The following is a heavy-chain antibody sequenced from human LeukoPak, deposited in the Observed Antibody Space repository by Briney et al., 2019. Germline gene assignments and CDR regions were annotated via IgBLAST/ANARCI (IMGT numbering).Heavy chain of an antibody. CDR1: GFTFSNSA. J-gene: IGHJ3*02. V-gene: IGHV3-23*01. Sequence: GGSLRLSCAASGFTFSNSAMSWVRQAPGKGLEWVSGISGSGGNTYYADSVKGRFTISRDNSKNTLYLQMNSLRAEDTAVYYCAKDLLNYHGSGTYIVGDAFDIWGQGTMVTVSS. CDR2: ISGSGGNT. CDR3: AKDLLNYHGSGTYIVGDAFDI. D-gene: IGHD3-10*01.